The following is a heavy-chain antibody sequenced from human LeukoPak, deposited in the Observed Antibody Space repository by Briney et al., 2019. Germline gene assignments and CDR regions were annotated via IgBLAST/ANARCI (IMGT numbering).Heavy chain of an antibody. CDR3: AKGSVEMATISSFDY. J-gene: IGHJ4*02. Sequence: GGSLRLSCAASGFTFDDYAMHWVRQAPGKGLEWVSGISWNSGSIGYADSVKGRFTISRDNAKNSLYLQMNSLRAEDTALYYCAKGSVEMATISSFDYWGQGTLVTVSS. CDR1: GFTFDDYA. CDR2: ISWNSGSI. D-gene: IGHD5-24*01. V-gene: IGHV3-9*01.